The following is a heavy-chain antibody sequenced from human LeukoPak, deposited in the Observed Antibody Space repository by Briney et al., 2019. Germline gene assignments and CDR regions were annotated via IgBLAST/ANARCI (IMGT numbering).Heavy chain of an antibody. J-gene: IGHJ4*02. Sequence: ASVKVSCKAFGYTFTSYYMHWVRQAPGQGLEWMGIINPSGGSTSYAQKFQGRVTMTRDTSTSTVYMELSSLRSEDTAVYYCAREVRYCSSTSCYTEEYYFDYWGQGTLVTVSS. CDR1: GYTFTSYY. V-gene: IGHV1-46*01. CDR2: INPSGGST. D-gene: IGHD2-2*02. CDR3: AREVRYCSSTSCYTEEYYFDY.